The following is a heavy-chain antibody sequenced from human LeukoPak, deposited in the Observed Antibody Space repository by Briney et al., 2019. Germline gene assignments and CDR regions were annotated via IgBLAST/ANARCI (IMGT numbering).Heavy chain of an antibody. J-gene: IGHJ4*02. V-gene: IGHV3-48*03. Sequence: PGGSLRLSCAASGFTFSSYEMNWVRQAPGKGLEWVSYISSSGSTKYYADSVKGRFTISRDNAKNSLYVQMNSLRVEDTAVYYCARACVYYDSSGCDYWGQGTLVTVSS. CDR1: GFTFSSYE. D-gene: IGHD3-22*01. CDR2: ISSSGSTK. CDR3: ARACVYYDSSGCDY.